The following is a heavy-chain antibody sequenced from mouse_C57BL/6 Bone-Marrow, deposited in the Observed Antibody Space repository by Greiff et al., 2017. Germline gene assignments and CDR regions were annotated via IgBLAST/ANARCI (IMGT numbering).Heavy chain of an antibody. CDR2: INPNNGGT. CDR1: GYTFTDYY. J-gene: IGHJ4*01. CDR3: ARRGGTAGAMDY. Sequence: EVQLQQSGPELVKPGASVKISCKASGYTFTDYYMNWVKQSHGKSLEWIGDINPNNGGTSYNQKFKGKATLTVDKSSSTAYMEHRSLTSEDSAVYYCARRGGTAGAMDYWGQGTSVTVSS. D-gene: IGHD4-1*01. V-gene: IGHV1-26*01.